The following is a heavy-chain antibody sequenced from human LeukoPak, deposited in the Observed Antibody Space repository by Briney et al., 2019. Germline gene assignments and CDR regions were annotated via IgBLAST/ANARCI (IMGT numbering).Heavy chain of an antibody. CDR1: EYSFATYW. CDR3: ARPLQGIVGATGFDY. Sequence: GESLKISCQGSEYSFATYWIAWLRQMPGKGLEWMGIIYPSDSDTRYSPSFQGQVTISADKSIRTAYLQWSSLKASDAAMYYCARPLQGIVGATGFDYWGQGTLVTVSS. CDR2: IYPSDSDT. D-gene: IGHD1-26*01. V-gene: IGHV5-51*01. J-gene: IGHJ4*02.